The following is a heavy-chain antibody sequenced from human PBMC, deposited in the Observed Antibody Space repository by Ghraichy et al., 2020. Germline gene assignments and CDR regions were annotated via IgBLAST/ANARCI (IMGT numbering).Heavy chain of an antibody. V-gene: IGHV3-53*01. J-gene: IGHJ6*02. CDR1: GFTVSSNY. CDR2: IYSGGST. CDR3: ARDLGSGWPPRGMDV. Sequence: GGSLRLSCAASGFTVSSNYMSWVRQAPGKGLEWVSVIYSGGSTYYADSVKGRFTISRDNSKNTLYLQMNSLRAEDTAVYYCARDLGSGWPPRGMDVWGQGTTVTVSS. D-gene: IGHD6-19*01.